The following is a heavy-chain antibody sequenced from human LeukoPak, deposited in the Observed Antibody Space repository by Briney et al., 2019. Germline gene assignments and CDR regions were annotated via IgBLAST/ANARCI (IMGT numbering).Heavy chain of an antibody. J-gene: IGHJ5*02. Sequence: SETLSLTCAVYGGSFSGYYWSWIRQPPGKGLEWIGEINHSGSTNYNPSLKSRVTISVDTSKNQFSLKLSSVTAADTAVYYCARAVASSSFPTHEWFGEFNWFDPWGQGTLVTVSS. V-gene: IGHV4-34*01. CDR1: GGSFSGYY. D-gene: IGHD3-10*01. CDR3: ARAVASSSFPTHEWFGEFNWFDP. CDR2: INHSGST.